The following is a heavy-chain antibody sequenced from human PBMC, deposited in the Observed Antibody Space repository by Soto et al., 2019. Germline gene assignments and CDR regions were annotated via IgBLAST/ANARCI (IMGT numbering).Heavy chain of an antibody. D-gene: IGHD4-17*01. CDR1: GGSISSSSYY. Sequence: SETLSLTCTVSGGSISSSSYYWGWIRQPPGKGLEWIGSIYYSGSTYYNPSLKSRVTISVDTSKNQFSLKLSSVTAADTAVYYCATRGTDYSILDYWGQGTLVTVSS. V-gene: IGHV4-39*01. CDR2: IYYSGST. CDR3: ATRGTDYSILDY. J-gene: IGHJ4*02.